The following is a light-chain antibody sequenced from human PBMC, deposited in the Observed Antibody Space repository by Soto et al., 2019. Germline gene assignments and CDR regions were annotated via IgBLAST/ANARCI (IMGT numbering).Light chain of an antibody. Sequence: EIMITQSPDTLTVSPREKATVSCRASQSIRSDFAWFQLKPGQAPRLLIYGASTRAPDVPDRFSGSGSGTEFTLTISSLQSEDFAVYYCQQYNNRPYTFGQGTKLEIK. CDR3: QQYNNRPYT. V-gene: IGKV3-15*01. CDR1: QSIRSD. J-gene: IGKJ2*01. CDR2: GAS.